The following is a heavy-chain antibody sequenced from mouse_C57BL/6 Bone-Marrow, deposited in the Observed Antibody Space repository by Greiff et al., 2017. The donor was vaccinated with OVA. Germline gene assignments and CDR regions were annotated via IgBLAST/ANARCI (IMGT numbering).Heavy chain of an antibody. J-gene: IGHJ3*01. CDR1: GFTFSDYY. CDR3: ARDYYGSSTPFAY. CDR2: ISNGGGST. D-gene: IGHD1-1*01. Sequence: EVKLEESGGGLVQPGGSLKLSCAASGFTFSDYYMYWVRQTPEKRLEWVAYISNGGGSTYYPDTVKGRFTISRDNAKNTLYLQMSRLKSEDTAMYYCARDYYGSSTPFAYWGQGTLVTVSA. V-gene: IGHV5-12*01.